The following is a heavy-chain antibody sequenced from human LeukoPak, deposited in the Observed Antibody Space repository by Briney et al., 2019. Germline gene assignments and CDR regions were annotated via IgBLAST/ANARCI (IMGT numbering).Heavy chain of an antibody. CDR3: AKEYYYDSSGYFNGGGFFDY. CDR2: ISGSGGST. J-gene: IGHJ4*02. V-gene: IGHV3-23*01. D-gene: IGHD3-22*01. Sequence: GGSLRLSCAASGFTFSSYAMSWVRQAPGKGLGWVSAISGSGGSTFYADSVKGRFTISRDNSKNTLYLQMNSLRAEDTAVYYCAKEYYYDSSGYFNGGGFFDYWGQGTLVTVSS. CDR1: GFTFSSYA.